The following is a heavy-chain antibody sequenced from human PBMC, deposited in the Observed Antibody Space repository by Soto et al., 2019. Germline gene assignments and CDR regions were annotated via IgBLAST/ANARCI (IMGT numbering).Heavy chain of an antibody. CDR1: GYTFPTYY. CDR3: AVERAYGMNA. V-gene: IGHV1-46*01. CDR2: INNSRRRI. Sequence: GASLKVSCKASGYTFPTYYIHCVRKAPRQGLEWMGIINNSRRRINDAQKPQGRITMTRNTSKSTAYRELSSLRSEAMAVYYFAVERAYGMNAWGQETTVTVS. J-gene: IGHJ6*02.